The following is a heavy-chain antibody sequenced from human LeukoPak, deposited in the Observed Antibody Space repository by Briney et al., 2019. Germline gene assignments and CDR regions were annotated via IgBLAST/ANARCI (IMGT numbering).Heavy chain of an antibody. V-gene: IGHV4-4*07. CDR3: ARDGRDCSGGSCFD. CDR2: IYSSGTT. Sequence: SETLSLTCTVSGVSISRYYWSWVRQPAGKGLEWIGRIYSSGTTNYNRSIKSRVTMSVDTSKNQLSLRLSSVTAADTAVYYCARDGRDCSGGSCFDWGQGTLVTVSS. J-gene: IGHJ4*02. D-gene: IGHD2-15*01. CDR1: GVSISRYY.